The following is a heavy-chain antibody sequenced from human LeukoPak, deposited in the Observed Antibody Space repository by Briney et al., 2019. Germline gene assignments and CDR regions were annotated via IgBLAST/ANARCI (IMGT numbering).Heavy chain of an antibody. V-gene: IGHV4-59*01. D-gene: IGHD6-19*01. CDR1: GGYISSYY. CDR2: NYYSGST. CDR3: PTRSGSGWFFDY. J-gene: IGHJ4*02. Sequence: PSETLSLPRSVSGGYISSYYWSWIRQPPARGLDYIGYNYYSGSTNYNPSLPSRFSISVDTPKQQFSLKEHSVTAPDTPVYSFPTRSGSGWFFDYWGQGTLVTVSS.